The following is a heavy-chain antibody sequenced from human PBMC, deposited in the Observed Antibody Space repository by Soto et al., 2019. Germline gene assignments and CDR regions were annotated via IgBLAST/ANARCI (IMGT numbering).Heavy chain of an antibody. J-gene: IGHJ1*01. D-gene: IGHD5-12*01. CDR2: IYYGGST. Sequence: SETLSLTCTVSGGSISPYYWSWIRQPPGKGLEWVGYIYYGGSTSYNPSLKSRITISLETSKSQISLRLSSVTAADTAVYYCSRLGGYHQPLAPWGPGTSVTGSS. CDR1: GGSISPYY. CDR3: SRLGGYHQPLAP. V-gene: IGHV4-59*08.